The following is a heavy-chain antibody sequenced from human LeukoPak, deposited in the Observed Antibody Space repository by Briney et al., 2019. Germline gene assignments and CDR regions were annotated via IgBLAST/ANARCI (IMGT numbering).Heavy chain of an antibody. CDR1: GYSISSGSY. V-gene: IGHV4-38-2*02. D-gene: IGHD2-15*01. CDR2: SHHSGGT. Sequence: KPSETLSLTCSVSGYSISSGSYWGWIRQPPGKGLEWIGSSHHSGGTYYNPSLKSRVTISVDTSKNQFSLKLNSVTAADTAVYYCARRQQYDCSGGTCYYFDYWGQGTLVTVSS. CDR3: ARRQQYDCSGGTCYYFDY. J-gene: IGHJ4*02.